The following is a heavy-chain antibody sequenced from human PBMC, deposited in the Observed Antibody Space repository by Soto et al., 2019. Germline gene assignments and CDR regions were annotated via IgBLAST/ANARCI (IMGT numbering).Heavy chain of an antibody. J-gene: IGHJ4*02. V-gene: IGHV4-34*01. CDR2: INHSGST. CDR1: GGSFSGYY. D-gene: IGHD1-26*01. CDR3: AREGLSGSYFALFDY. Sequence: SETLSLTCAVYGGSFSGYYWSWIRQPPGKGLEWIGEINHSGSTNYNPSLKSRVTISVDTSKNQFSLKLSSVTAADTAVYYCAREGLSGSYFALFDYWGQGTLVTVSS.